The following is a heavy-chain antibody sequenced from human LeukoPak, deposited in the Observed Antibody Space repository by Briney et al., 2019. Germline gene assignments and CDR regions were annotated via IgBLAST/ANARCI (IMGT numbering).Heavy chain of an antibody. CDR1: GFTFSNYA. CDR2: ISGSGDST. V-gene: IGHV3-23*01. Sequence: SGGSLRLSCAASGFTFSNYAMSWVRQAPGKGLEWVSGISGSGDSTYYADSVKGRFTISRDNSKNTLYLQMNSLRAEDTAMYFCSNYGSGTGPIWGQGTMVTVSS. J-gene: IGHJ3*02. CDR3: SNYGSGTGPI. D-gene: IGHD1-14*01.